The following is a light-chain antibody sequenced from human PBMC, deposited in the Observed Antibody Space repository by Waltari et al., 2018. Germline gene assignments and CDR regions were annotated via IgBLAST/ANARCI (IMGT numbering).Light chain of an antibody. CDR3: CSYAGSYTYV. Sequence: QSALTQPRSVSGSPGPPVTISCTGTTSDVGGYHYVSWFQQPPGKALKRIIYDVSERPSGVPDRFSGSKSDNTASLTISGLQAEDEADYYCCSYAGSYTYVFGSGTKVTVL. CDR1: TSDVGGYHY. CDR2: DVS. V-gene: IGLV2-11*01. J-gene: IGLJ1*01.